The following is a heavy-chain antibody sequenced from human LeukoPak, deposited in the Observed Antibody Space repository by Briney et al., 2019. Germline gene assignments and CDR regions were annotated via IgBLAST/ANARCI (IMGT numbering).Heavy chain of an antibody. V-gene: IGHV4-39*07. CDR1: GGSISSSSYF. Sequence: SETLSLTCTVSGGSISSSSYFWGWIRQPPGKGLEWIGSMFYYGSTYYNASLESRVTISLDTSKKQFSLKLRSVTAADTAVYYCARGGITSLLNWFDPWGQGILVTVSS. D-gene: IGHD3-16*01. J-gene: IGHJ5*02. CDR2: MFYYGST. CDR3: ARGGITSLLNWFDP.